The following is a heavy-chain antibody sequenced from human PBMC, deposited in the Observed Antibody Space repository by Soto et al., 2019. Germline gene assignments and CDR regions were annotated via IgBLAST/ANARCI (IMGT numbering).Heavy chain of an antibody. V-gene: IGHV3-23*01. CDR3: AKDHRRYYYGSGSYSYFDY. Sequence: EVQLLESGGGLVQPGGSLRLSCAASGFTFSSYAMSWVRQAPGKGLEWVSAISGSGGSTYYADSVKGRFTISRDNSKNKLYLQMNSLRAEDTAVYYCAKDHRRYYYGSGSYSYFDYWGQGTLVTVSS. CDR1: GFTFSSYA. D-gene: IGHD3-10*01. J-gene: IGHJ4*02. CDR2: ISGSGGST.